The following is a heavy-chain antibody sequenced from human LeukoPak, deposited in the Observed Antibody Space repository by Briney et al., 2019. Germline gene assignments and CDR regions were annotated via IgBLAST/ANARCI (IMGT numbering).Heavy chain of an antibody. CDR2: ISYDGSNK. CDR1: GFTFSSYA. Sequence: GGSLRLSCAASGFTFSSYAMHWVRQAPGKGLEWVAVISYDGSNKYYADSVKGRFTISRDNSKNTLYLQMNSLRAEDTAVYYCARRMATITEDFDYWGQGTLVIVSS. V-gene: IGHV3-30-3*01. D-gene: IGHD5-24*01. J-gene: IGHJ4*02. CDR3: ARRMATITEDFDY.